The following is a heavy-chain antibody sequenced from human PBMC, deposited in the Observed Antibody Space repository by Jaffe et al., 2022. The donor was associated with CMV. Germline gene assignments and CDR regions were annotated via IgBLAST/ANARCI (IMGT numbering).Heavy chain of an antibody. Sequence: QVQLQESGPGLVKPSETLSLTCTVSGGSISSYYWSWIRQPPGKGLEWIGYIYYSGSTNYNPSLKSRVTISVDTSKNQFSLKLSSVTAADTAVYYCARLTSVKGYYDSSGYYYFDYWGQGTLVTVSS. J-gene: IGHJ4*02. V-gene: IGHV4-59*01. CDR2: IYYSGST. D-gene: IGHD3-22*01. CDR3: ARLTSVKGYYDSSGYYYFDY. CDR1: GGSISSYY.